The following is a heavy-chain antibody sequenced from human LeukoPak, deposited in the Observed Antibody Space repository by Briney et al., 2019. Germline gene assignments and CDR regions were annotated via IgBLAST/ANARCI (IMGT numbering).Heavy chain of an antibody. CDR2: IKQDGSEK. CDR1: GFSFSSYW. D-gene: IGHD4-17*01. V-gene: IGHV3-7*01. Sequence: GGSLRLSCAASGFSFSSYWMSWVRQAPGKGLEWVANIKQDGSEKYYVNSVKGRFTISRDNAKNSLYLQMNSLRADDTAVYYCARDGTFTDYGDYGAYACWGQGTLVTVSS. J-gene: IGHJ4*02. CDR3: ARDGTFTDYGDYGAYAC.